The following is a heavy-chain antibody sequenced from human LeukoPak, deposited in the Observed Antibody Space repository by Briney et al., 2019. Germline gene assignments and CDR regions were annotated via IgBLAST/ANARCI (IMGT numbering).Heavy chain of an antibody. CDR1: GGSISSYY. D-gene: IGHD3-22*01. J-gene: IGHJ3*02. CDR2: IYYSGST. CDR3: ARDEYYYDSSAYSDAFDI. V-gene: IGHV4-59*12. Sequence: SETLSLTCTVSGGSISSYYWSWIRQPPGKGLEWIGYIYYSGSTNYNPSLKSRVTMSVDTSKNQFSLKLRSVTAADTAVYYCARDEYYYDSSAYSDAFDIWGQGTMVTVSS.